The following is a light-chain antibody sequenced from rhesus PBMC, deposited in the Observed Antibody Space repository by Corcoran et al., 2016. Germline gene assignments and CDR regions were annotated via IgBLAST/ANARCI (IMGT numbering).Light chain of an antibody. J-gene: IGKJ3*01. CDR3: QHGYGTPFT. CDR1: QGINNH. CDR2: YAS. V-gene: IGKV1-66*01. Sequence: DIQMTQSPSSLSASVGDTVTITCRASQGINNHLSWYQQVPGNPPQPLLSYASRLKAGVPSRFRGSVSGTDSTLTISRLQPKDIATYYCQHGYGTPFTFGPGTKLDIK.